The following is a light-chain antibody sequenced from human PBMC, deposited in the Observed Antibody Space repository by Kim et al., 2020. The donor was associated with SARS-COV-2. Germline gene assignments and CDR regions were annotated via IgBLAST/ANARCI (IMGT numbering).Light chain of an antibody. CDR3: HVWDTNTAWV. CDR1: NIGRKN. Sequence: ALDQTASITCVGNNIGRKNVHWYQHKPGQAPVLVIYTNNNRPSGIPDRFSGSNSGNTATLTISRAQAGDEADYYCHVWDTNTAWVFGGGTKLTVL. J-gene: IGLJ3*02. V-gene: IGLV3-9*01. CDR2: TNN.